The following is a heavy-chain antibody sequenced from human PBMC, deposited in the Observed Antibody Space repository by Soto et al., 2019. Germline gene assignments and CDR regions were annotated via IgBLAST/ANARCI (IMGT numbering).Heavy chain of an antibody. CDR1: GFTFSSYE. Sequence: PGGSLRLSCAASGFTFSSYEMNWVRQAPGNGLEWGSYISSSGSTIYYADSVKGRFTISRDNAMNSLYLQMNSLRAEDTAVYYCASQKRGQLVRRYYYYGMDVWGQGTTVTVSS. V-gene: IGHV3-48*03. J-gene: IGHJ6*02. CDR3: ASQKRGQLVRRYYYYGMDV. CDR2: ISSSGSTI. D-gene: IGHD6-6*01.